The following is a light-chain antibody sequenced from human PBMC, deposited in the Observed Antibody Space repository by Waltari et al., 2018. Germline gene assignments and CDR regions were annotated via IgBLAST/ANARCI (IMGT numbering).Light chain of an antibody. J-gene: IGLJ1*01. Sequence: QSVLTQPPSVPGAPGQRVTISCPGSSSTLVQDYGVPWYQQLPGTAPKVLIYGNSNRPSGVPERFSGSKSGTSASLAITGLQAEDEAAYYCQSYDISLSGSVFGTGTKVTVL. CDR3: QSYDISLSGSV. CDR1: SSTLVQDYG. CDR2: GNS. V-gene: IGLV1-40*01.